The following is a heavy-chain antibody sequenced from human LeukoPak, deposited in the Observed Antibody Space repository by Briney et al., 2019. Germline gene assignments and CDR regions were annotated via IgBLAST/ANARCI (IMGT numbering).Heavy chain of an antibody. CDR3: ARDLGETQLWSSSFDY. V-gene: IGHV3-30*04. Sequence: PGGSLRLSCAASGFTFSSYAMHWVRQAPGKGLEWVAVISYDGSNKYYADSVKGRFTISGDNSKNTLYLQMNSLRAEDTAVYYCARDLGETQLWSSSFDYWGQGTLVTVSP. CDR1: GFTFSSYA. D-gene: IGHD5-18*01. J-gene: IGHJ4*02. CDR2: ISYDGSNK.